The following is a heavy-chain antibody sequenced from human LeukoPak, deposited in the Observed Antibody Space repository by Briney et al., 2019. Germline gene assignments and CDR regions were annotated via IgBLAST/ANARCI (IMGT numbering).Heavy chain of an antibody. CDR3: ARDISTVVVRPDY. V-gene: IGHV1-58*02. D-gene: IGHD3-22*01. CDR1: GFTFTSSA. Sequence: GASVKVSCKASGFTFTSSAMQWVRQARGQRLEWIGWIVVGSGNTNYAQKFQERVTITRDMSTSTAYMELSSLRSEDTAVYYCARDISTVVVRPDYWGQGTLVTVSS. J-gene: IGHJ4*02. CDR2: IVVGSGNT.